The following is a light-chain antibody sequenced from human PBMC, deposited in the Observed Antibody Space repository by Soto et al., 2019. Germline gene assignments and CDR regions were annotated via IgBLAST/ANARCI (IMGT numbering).Light chain of an antibody. CDR1: QSVRSN. Sequence: EIVMTQSPATLSVSPGERATLSCRASQSVRSNFAWYQQKPGPAPRLLISGASTRATGIPARFSGSGSGTEFTLTISSLQSEDFAVYYCQQYNNWPPYTFGQGTKLEIK. CDR2: GAS. J-gene: IGKJ2*01. V-gene: IGKV3-15*01. CDR3: QQYNNWPPYT.